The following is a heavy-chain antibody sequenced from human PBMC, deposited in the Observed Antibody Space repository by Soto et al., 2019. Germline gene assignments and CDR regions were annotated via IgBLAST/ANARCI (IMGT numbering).Heavy chain of an antibody. D-gene: IGHD3-9*01. J-gene: IGHJ4*02. Sequence: GGSLRLSCAASGINFSRAWMNWVRQAPGKGLEWVARVKSKRDGGTADYAAPVQGRFTISRDDAVNTLYLQMNSLRSEDSAIYYCTADLIGVYFNPYDYWAKGTLVTVSS. CDR2: VKSKRDGGTA. CDR3: TADLIGVYFNPYDY. CDR1: GINFSRAW. V-gene: IGHV3-15*07.